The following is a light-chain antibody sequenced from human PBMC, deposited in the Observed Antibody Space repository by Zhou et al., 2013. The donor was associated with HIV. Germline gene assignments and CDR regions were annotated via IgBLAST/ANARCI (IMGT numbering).Light chain of an antibody. V-gene: IGKV3-20*01. J-gene: IGKJ1*01. CDR2: GAS. Sequence: EIVAMQSPGTLSVSPGERVTLSCRASQSVSNHLAWYQQKPGQAPRLLIYGASSRATGIPDRFSGSGSGTDFTLTISRLEPEDVAVYYCQQYDSSAPWTFGQGTKVEIK. CDR3: QQYDSSAPWT. CDR1: QSVSNH.